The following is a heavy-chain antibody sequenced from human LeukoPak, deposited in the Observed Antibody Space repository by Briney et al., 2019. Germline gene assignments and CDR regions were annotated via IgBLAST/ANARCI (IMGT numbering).Heavy chain of an antibody. J-gene: IGHJ4*02. V-gene: IGHV3-48*04. CDR2: ISSSSSTI. CDR3: ARDIYYDSSGYYGSVY. Sequence: GGSLRLSCSVSGLTFYTYAMSWVRQAPGKGLEWVSYISSSSSTIYYADSVKGRFTISRDNAKNSLYLQMNSLRAEDTAVYYCARDIYYDSSGYYGSVYWGQGTLVTVSS. CDR1: GLTFYTYA. D-gene: IGHD3-22*01.